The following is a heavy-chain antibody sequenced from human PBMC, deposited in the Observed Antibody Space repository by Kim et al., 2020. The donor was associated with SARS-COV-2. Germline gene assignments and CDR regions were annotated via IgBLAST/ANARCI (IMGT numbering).Heavy chain of an antibody. V-gene: IGHV1-69*13. CDR1: GGTFSSYA. J-gene: IGHJ3*02. Sequence: SVKVSCKASGGTFSSYAISWVRRAPGQGLEWMGGIIPIFGTANYAQKFQGRVTITADESTSTAYMELSSLRSEDTAVYYCARDRDSTGDAFDIWGQGTMVTVSS. CDR3: ARDRDSTGDAFDI. CDR2: IIPIFGTA. D-gene: IGHD3-22*01.